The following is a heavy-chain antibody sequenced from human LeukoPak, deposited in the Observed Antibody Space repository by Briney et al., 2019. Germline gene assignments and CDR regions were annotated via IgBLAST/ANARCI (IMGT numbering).Heavy chain of an antibody. CDR1: GGSISSYY. D-gene: IGHD1-26*01. CDR2: IYYSGST. V-gene: IGHV4-59*01. CDR3: ARAHGWELPRYYFDY. Sequence: SETLSLTCTVSGGSISSYYWSWIRQPPRKGLEWIGYIYYSGSTNYNPSLKSRVTISVDTSKNQFSLKLSSVTAADTAVYYCARAHGWELPRYYFDYWGQGTLVTVSS. J-gene: IGHJ4*02.